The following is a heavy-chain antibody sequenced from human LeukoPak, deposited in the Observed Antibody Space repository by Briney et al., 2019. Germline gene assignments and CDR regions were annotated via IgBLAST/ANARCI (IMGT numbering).Heavy chain of an antibody. CDR2: VSRGGNNK. J-gene: IGHJ4*02. Sequence: GMSLRLSCAASEFTFGSYGMHWVRQAPGKGLEWVAVVSRGGNNKFYADSVKGRFTISRDNSKNTLYLEMKSLRAEDTAVYYCARYVYGVVTSFDYWGQGTLVTVSS. CDR3: ARYVYGVVTSFDY. D-gene: IGHD3-3*01. CDR1: EFTFGSYG. V-gene: IGHV3-30*03.